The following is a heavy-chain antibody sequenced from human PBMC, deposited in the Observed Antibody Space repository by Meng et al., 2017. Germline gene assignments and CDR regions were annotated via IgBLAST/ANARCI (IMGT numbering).Heavy chain of an antibody. V-gene: IGHV1-2*06. CDR3: ARFGGIVATISAFDY. D-gene: IGHD5-12*01. CDR2: INPNSGGT. J-gene: IGHJ4*02. Sequence: QGQLVQSGAEVKKPGSSVKVSCKASGYTFTVYYMHWVRQAPGQGLEWMGRINPNSGGTNYAQKFQGRVTMTRDTSISTAYMELSRLRSDDTAVYYCARFGGIVATISAFDYWGQGTLVTASS. CDR1: GYTFTVYY.